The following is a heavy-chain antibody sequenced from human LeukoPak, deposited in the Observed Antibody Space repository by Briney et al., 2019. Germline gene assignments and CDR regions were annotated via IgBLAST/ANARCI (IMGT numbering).Heavy chain of an antibody. J-gene: IGHJ4*02. D-gene: IGHD5-18*01. V-gene: IGHV3-73*01. CDR2: IRSKANSYAT. CDR1: GFTFSGSA. Sequence: PGGSLRLSCAASGFTFSGSAMHWVRQASGKGLEWVGRIRSKANSYATAYAASVKGRFTISRNDSKNTAYLQMNSLKTEDTAVYYCLADTAMVTGGYWGQGTLVTVSS. CDR3: LADTAMVTGGY.